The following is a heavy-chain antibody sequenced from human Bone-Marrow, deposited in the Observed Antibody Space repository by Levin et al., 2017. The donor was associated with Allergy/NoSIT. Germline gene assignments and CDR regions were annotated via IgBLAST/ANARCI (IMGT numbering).Heavy chain of an antibody. CDR3: ARGSGMDY. D-gene: IGHD6-13*01. Sequence: TSETLSLTCAVYGGSFSGYYWSWIRQPPGKGLEWIGEINHSGSTNYNPSLKSRVTISVDTSKNQFSLKLSSVTAADTAVYYCARGSGMDYWGQGTLVTVSS. CDR2: INHSGST. J-gene: IGHJ4*02. V-gene: IGHV4-34*01. CDR1: GGSFSGYY.